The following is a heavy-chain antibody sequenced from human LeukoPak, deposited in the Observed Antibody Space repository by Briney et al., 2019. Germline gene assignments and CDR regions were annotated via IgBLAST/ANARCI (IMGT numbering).Heavy chain of an antibody. Sequence: ASVKVSCKASGGTFSSYAISWVRQAPGQGLEWMGRIIPIFGIANYAQKFQGRVTITADKSMSTAYMELSSLRSEDTAVYYCARDSRDGYRRNDAFDIWGQGTMVTVSS. CDR3: ARDSRDGYRRNDAFDI. CDR1: GGTFSSYA. V-gene: IGHV1-69*04. D-gene: IGHD5-24*01. J-gene: IGHJ3*02. CDR2: IIPIFGIA.